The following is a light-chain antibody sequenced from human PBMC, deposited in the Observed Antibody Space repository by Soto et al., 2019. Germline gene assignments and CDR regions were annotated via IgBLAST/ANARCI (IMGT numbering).Light chain of an antibody. CDR3: QRYNGVPPVT. CDR2: AAS. Sequence: DIQMTQSPSSLSASVGDRVTITCRASQGISNYLAWYQQQPGKPPKLLMYAASTLQSGVPSRFSGSGSGTDFTLTISSLQPEYVATYYCQRYNGVPPVTFGPGTKVNL. V-gene: IGKV1-27*01. J-gene: IGKJ3*01. CDR1: QGISNY.